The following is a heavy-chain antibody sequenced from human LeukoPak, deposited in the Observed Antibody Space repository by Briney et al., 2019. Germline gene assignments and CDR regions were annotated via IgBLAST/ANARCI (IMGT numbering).Heavy chain of an antibody. V-gene: IGHV3-23*01. Sequence: QPGGSLRLSCTTSGFTFSNYAMTWVRQAPGKGLEWVSGISGNGGSTYYADSVKGRFTISRDYSKNSLHLQMNSLRAEDTAVYYCAKTPGSYFAGFDCWGQGTLVTVSS. CDR2: ISGNGGST. D-gene: IGHD3-22*01. CDR3: AKTPGSYFAGFDC. CDR1: GFTFSNYA. J-gene: IGHJ4*02.